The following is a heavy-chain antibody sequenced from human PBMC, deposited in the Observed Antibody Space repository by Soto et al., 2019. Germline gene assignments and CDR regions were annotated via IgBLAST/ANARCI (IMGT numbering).Heavy chain of an antibody. V-gene: IGHV1-18*01. D-gene: IGHD1-1*01. J-gene: IGHJ4*02. CDR2: ISAHNDNT. CDR3: ARGRYGDY. Sequence: QVHLVQSGAEVKKPGASVKVSCKCSGYTFTSYGITWVRQAPGQGLEWMGWISAHNDNTDYAQKLQGRVTVTRDTSTSTAYMELRNLRSDDTAVYYCARGRYGDYWGQGALVTVSS. CDR1: GYTFTSYG.